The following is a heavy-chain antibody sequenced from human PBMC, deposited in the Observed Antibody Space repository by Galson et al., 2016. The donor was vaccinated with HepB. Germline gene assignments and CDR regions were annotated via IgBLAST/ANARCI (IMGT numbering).Heavy chain of an antibody. V-gene: IGHV4-31*03. J-gene: IGHJ4*02. CDR2: IYYSGRT. CDR3: ASGSYQFVYY. CDR1: GGAISSDGDY. D-gene: IGHD2-2*01. Sequence: QVQLQESGPGLLKPSQTLSLTCTVPGGAISSDGDYWSWIRHHPGKGLAWIGYIYYSGRTHYTPPLKSRVTISVDTSKNQFSLRLSSVTAADTAVYYCASGSYQFVYYWGQGTLVTVSS.